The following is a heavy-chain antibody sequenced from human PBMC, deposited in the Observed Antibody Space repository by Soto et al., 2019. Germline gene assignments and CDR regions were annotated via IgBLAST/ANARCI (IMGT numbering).Heavy chain of an antibody. CDR2: IYYSGST. Sequence: QLQLQESGPGLVKPSETLSLTRTVSGGSISSSSYYWGWIRQPPGKGLEWIGSIYYSGSTYYNPSLKSRVTISVDTSKNQFALKLSSVTAADTAVYYCARHVAGYSSGLDYWGQGTLVTVSS. CDR3: ARHVAGYSSGLDY. V-gene: IGHV4-39*01. CDR1: GGSISSSSYY. J-gene: IGHJ4*02. D-gene: IGHD6-19*01.